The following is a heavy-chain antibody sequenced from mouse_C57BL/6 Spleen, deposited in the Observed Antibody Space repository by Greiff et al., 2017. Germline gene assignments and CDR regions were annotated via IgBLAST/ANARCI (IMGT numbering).Heavy chain of an antibody. CDR2: LNYDGSST. Sequence: EVTLEESEGGLVQPGSSMKLSCTASGFNFSDYYMAWVRQVTEKGLEWVANLNYDGSSTYYLDSLQSRFIISRDNAKNILYLQMSSLKAEDTATYYCARDYCCLDFWGQGTSVTVSS. CDR1: GFNFSDYY. J-gene: IGHJ4*01. V-gene: IGHV5-16*01. D-gene: IGHD1-1*01. CDR3: ARDYCCLDF.